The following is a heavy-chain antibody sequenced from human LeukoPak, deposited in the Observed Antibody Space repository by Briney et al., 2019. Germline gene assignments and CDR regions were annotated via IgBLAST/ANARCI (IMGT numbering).Heavy chain of an antibody. V-gene: IGHV4-61*02. Sequence: ASQTLSLTCTVSGGSISSGSYYWSWIRQPAGKGLEWIGRIYTSGSTNYNPSLKSRVTISVDTSKNQFSLKLSSVTAADTAVYYCARAGGDILTGYYNDPWGQGTLVTVSS. CDR2: IYTSGST. D-gene: IGHD3-9*01. CDR3: ARAGGDILTGYYNDP. CDR1: GGSISSGSYY. J-gene: IGHJ5*02.